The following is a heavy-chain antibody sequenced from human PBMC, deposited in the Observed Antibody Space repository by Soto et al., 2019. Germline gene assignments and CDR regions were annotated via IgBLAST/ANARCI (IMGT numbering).Heavy chain of an antibody. CDR1: GGSFSGYY. J-gene: IGHJ6*02. CDR2: INHSGST. V-gene: IGHV4-34*01. D-gene: IGHD5-12*01. Sequence: PSETLSLTCAVYGGSFSGYYWSWIRQPPGKGLEWIGEINHSGSTNYNPSPKSRVTISVATSKNQSSLKLCSVTAADTAVYYCARDAGWLGYYGMDVWGQGTTVTVSS. CDR3: ARDAGWLGYYGMDV.